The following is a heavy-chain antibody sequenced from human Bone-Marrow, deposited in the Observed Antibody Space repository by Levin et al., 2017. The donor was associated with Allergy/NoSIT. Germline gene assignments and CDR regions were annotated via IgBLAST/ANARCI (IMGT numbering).Heavy chain of an antibody. CDR3: ATLPYCGADCYSGDFDY. CDR2: IDPVNSNT. J-gene: IGHJ4*02. V-gene: IGHV5-10-1*01. Sequence: GGSLRLSCQGSGYNFASYWINWVRQMPGKGLEWMGRIDPVNSNTDYSPSFQGHVTMSADRSITTAYLQWSSLTTSESAMYYCATLPYCGADCYSGDFDYWGQGTLVTVSS. CDR1: GYNFASYW. D-gene: IGHD2-21*02.